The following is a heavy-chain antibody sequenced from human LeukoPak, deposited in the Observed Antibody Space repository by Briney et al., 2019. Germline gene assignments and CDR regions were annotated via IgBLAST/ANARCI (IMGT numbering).Heavy chain of an antibody. CDR3: ARVDVGAAAGPPYYYYGMDV. CDR1: GGSISSGGYY. J-gene: IGHJ6*02. CDR2: IYYSGST. V-gene: IGHV4-31*03. Sequence: PSETLSLTCTVSGGSISSGGYYWSWIRQHPGKGLEWIGYIYYSGSTYYNPSLKSRVTISVDTSKNQFSLKLSSVTAADTAVYYCARVDVGAAAGPPYYYYGMDVWGQGTTVTVSS. D-gene: IGHD6-13*01.